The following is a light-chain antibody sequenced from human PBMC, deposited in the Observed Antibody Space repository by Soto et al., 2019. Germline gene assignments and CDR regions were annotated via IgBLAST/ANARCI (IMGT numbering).Light chain of an antibody. Sequence: QSVLTQPSSASGTPGQRVTISCSGGSSNIGGNTALWYQQFPGTAPKLLIYNSNQRPSGVPDRFSGSKSGTSASLAISGLQSEDEAMYYCAAWDDSLSGPVFGEGTKLTVL. CDR2: NSN. CDR1: SSNIGGNT. CDR3: AAWDDSLSGPV. J-gene: IGLJ2*01. V-gene: IGLV1-44*01.